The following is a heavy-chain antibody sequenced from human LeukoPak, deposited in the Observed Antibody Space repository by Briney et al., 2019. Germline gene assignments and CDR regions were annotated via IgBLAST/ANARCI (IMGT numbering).Heavy chain of an antibody. CDR2: IYYSRST. D-gene: IGHD3-10*01. V-gene: IGHV4-31*03. CDR3: ARDSLGFPGSYYYYYGMDV. CDR1: GGSISSGGYY. J-gene: IGHJ6*02. Sequence: SETLSLTCTVSGGSISSGGYYWSWIRQHPGKGLEWTGYIYYSRSTYYNPSLKSRVTISVDTSKNQFSLKLSSVTAADTAVYYCARDSLGFPGSYYYYYGMDVWGQGTTVTVSS.